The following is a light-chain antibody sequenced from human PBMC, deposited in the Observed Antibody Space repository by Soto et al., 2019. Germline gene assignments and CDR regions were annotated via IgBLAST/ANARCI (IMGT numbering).Light chain of an antibody. V-gene: IGLV1-51*01. CDR3: GSWDSSLSAYV. CDR1: SSNIGGNS. CDR2: DDN. Sequence: SFLTPPPSVSAAPGQNVTISCSGSSSNIGGNSVSWYQQLPGTAPKLLIYDDNKRPSGIPDRFSGTKSGTSATLGITGFQTGDEADYYCGSWDSSLSAYVFGTGTKVTVL. J-gene: IGLJ1*01.